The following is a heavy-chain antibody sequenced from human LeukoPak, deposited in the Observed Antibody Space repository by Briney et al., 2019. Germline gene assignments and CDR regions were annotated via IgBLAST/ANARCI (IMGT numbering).Heavy chain of an antibody. V-gene: IGHV3-21*01. J-gene: IGHJ6*03. CDR1: GVTFSSYS. CDR3: ASGYGSSSSKYYYYYMDV. Sequence: PGGSLRLSCAASGVTFSSYSMNWVRQAPGKGLEWVSSISSSSSYIYYADSVKGRFTVSRDNANNSLYLQMNSLRAEDTAVYYCASGYGSSSSKYYYYYMDVWGKGTTVTVSS. D-gene: IGHD6-6*01. CDR2: ISSSSSYI.